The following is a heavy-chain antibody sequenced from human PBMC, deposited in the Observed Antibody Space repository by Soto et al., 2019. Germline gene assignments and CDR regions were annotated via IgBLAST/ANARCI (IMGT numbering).Heavy chain of an antibody. CDR1: GFSFSDHY. D-gene: IGHD3-10*01. Sequence: EVQLVESGGGLVQPGGSLRLSCAASGFSFSDHYMDWVRQAPGKGLEWVGRIRNEAKSYTTEYAASVKGRFIISRDDSKNSLYLQMNSLKTEDTAVYYCARDRVLVQGAWIGCDMAVWGQGTAVPVSS. J-gene: IGHJ6*02. CDR2: IRNEAKSYTT. V-gene: IGHV3-72*01. CDR3: ARDRVLVQGAWIGCDMAV.